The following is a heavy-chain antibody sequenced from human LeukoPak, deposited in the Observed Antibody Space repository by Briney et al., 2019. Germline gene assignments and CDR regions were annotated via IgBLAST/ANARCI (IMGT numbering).Heavy chain of an antibody. CDR3: ATDLYHTSGDY. V-gene: IGHV1-18*01. J-gene: IGHJ4*02. CDR1: HYTFTSYG. D-gene: IGHD2-2*01. CDR2: ISAYNGNT. Sequence: ASVKVSCKASHYTFTSYGISWVRQAPGQGLEWMGWISAYNGNTNYAQKLQGRVIMTTDTSTSTAYMELRSLRSDDTAVYYCATDLYHTSGDYWGQGTLVTVSS.